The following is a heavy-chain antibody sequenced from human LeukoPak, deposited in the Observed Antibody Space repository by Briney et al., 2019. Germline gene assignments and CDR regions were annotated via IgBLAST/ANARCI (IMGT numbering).Heavy chain of an antibody. CDR2: IHYSGST. V-gene: IGHV4-59*01. CDR3: ASRAAFCGDDCFRFDY. J-gene: IGHJ4*02. CDR1: GDSISGYY. D-gene: IGHD2-21*02. Sequence: SETLSLTCTVSGDSISGYYWSWIRQPPGKGLEWIGYIHYSGSTRYNPSLENRVTISVDTSKNQFSLNLTSVTAADTAVYYCASRAAFCGDDCFRFDYWGQGTLVTVSS.